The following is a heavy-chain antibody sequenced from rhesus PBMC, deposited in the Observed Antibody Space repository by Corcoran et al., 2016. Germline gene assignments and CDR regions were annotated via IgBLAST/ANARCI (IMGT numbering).Heavy chain of an antibody. CDR1: GFTFSSYY. D-gene: IGHD2-2*01. V-gene: IGHV3-22*01. J-gene: IGHJ4*01. Sequence: EVQLVESGGGLVQPGGSLRLSCTGSGFTFSSYYMYWIRQAPGKGLQWFSAINTGGGSKWYTDSVKGRFTISKENAKNTLYLQMNSLRAEDTAVYYCAKGAMWGYYFDYWGQGVLVTVSS. CDR2: INTGGGSK. CDR3: AKGAMWGYYFDY.